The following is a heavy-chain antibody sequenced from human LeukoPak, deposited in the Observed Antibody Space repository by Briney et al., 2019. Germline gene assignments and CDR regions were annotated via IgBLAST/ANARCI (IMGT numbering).Heavy chain of an antibody. CDR1: GFTFSSYA. Sequence: GGSLRLSCAASGFTFSSYAMSWVRQAPGKGLEWVSAISGSGGSTYYADSVKGRFTISRENSKKTLYLQMNSLRAEDTAVYYCAKDSNSSWYYDYWGQGTLVTVSS. CDR3: AKDSNSSWYYDY. J-gene: IGHJ4*02. D-gene: IGHD6-13*01. CDR2: ISGSGGST. V-gene: IGHV3-23*01.